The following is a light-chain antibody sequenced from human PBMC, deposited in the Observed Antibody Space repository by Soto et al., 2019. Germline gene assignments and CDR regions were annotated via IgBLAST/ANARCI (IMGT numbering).Light chain of an antibody. CDR2: EVS. CDR1: SSDVGGYNY. Sequence: QSALTQPPSASGSPGQSVTISCTGTSSDVGGYNYVSWYQQHPGKAPKLMFYEVSKRPSGVPDRFSGSKSGNTASLTVSGLQAEDEADYYCSSYAGSNNLEVFGTGTKLTVL. V-gene: IGLV2-8*01. CDR3: SSYAGSNNLEV. J-gene: IGLJ1*01.